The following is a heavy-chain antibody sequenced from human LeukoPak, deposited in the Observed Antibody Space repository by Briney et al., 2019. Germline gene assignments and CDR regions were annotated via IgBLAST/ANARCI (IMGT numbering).Heavy chain of an antibody. CDR2: ISGSGHPT. Sequence: PGGPLRLSCAASGFPFSIYAMRWARQAPGGAVEWVTYISGSGHPTYHAESVKGRFTISRANSENRLSLQMDSLRAEDTAVYFCAKDTTAWWYHRAYMDVWGKGTTVTVSS. CDR1: GFPFSIYA. D-gene: IGHD2-15*01. V-gene: IGHV3-23*01. CDR3: AKDTTAWWYHRAYMDV. J-gene: IGHJ6*03.